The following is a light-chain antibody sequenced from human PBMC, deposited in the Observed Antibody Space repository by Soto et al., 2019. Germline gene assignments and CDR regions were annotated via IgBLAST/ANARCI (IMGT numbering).Light chain of an antibody. CDR2: DAS. J-gene: IGKJ2*01. CDR1: QRLFNSY. Sequence: IAMTQSPGNRSVFTGARATLSCRASQRLFNSYLALYQQKPGQAPRLLMYDASSRAAGGPDRVTGGGSGTDVTLTISGLEREDAALYLCQQYERPTFAFGQGTKV. CDR3: QQYERPTFA. V-gene: IGKV3-20*01.